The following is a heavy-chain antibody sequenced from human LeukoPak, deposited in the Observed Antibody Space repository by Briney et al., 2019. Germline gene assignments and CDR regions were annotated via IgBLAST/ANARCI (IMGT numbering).Heavy chain of an antibody. V-gene: IGHV4-59*01. CDR1: GGSTSSYY. Sequence: PSETLSLTCTVSGGSTSSYYWSWIRQPPGKGLEWIGYIYYSGSTNYNPSLKSRVTISVDTSKNQFSLKLSSVTAADTAVYYCARGEDAFDIWGQGTMVTVSS. J-gene: IGHJ3*02. CDR2: IYYSGST. CDR3: ARGEDAFDI.